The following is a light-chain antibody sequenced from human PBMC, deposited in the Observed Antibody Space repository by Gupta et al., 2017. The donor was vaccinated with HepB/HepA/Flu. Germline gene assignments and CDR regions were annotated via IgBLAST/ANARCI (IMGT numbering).Light chain of an antibody. CDR3: QQYGSSPLT. Sequence: EIVLTQSPATLSLSPGERATLSCGASESVRSRYLAWYQQKPGLAPRLLMYDASKRATGIPDRFSGSGSGTDFTLTISRQEPEDFAVYYCQQYGSSPLTFGGGTKVEIK. J-gene: IGKJ4*01. CDR1: ESVRSRY. V-gene: IGKV3D-20*01. CDR2: DAS.